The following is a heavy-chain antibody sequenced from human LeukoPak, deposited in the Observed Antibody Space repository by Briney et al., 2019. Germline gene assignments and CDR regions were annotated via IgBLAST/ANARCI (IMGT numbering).Heavy chain of an antibody. V-gene: IGHV4-34*01. J-gene: IGHJ4*02. Sequence: PSETLSLTCAVYGGSFSGCYWSWIRQPPGKGLEWIGEINHSGSTNYNPSLKSRVTISVDTSKNQFSLKLSSVTAADTAVYYCARVFGYSYGYTRFDYWGQGTLVTVSS. CDR3: ARVFGYSYGYTRFDY. D-gene: IGHD5-18*01. CDR2: INHSGST. CDR1: GGSFSGCY.